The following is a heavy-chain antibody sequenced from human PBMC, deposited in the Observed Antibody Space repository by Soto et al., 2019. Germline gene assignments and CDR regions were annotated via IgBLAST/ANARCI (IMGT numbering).Heavy chain of an antibody. CDR3: ARDLAGSSSLYVQNYYGMDV. CDR1: GCTFSSYA. Sequence: QVQLVESGGGVVQPGRSLRLSCAASGCTFSSYAMHWVRQAPGKGLDWVSLISYDGSNKYYADSVKGRCTISRDNSKNTLYLQMNSLRAENTAVYYCARDLAGSSSLYVQNYYGMDVWGKGTTVTVS. V-gene: IGHV3-30-3*01. D-gene: IGHD6-13*01. CDR2: ISYDGSNK. J-gene: IGHJ6*04.